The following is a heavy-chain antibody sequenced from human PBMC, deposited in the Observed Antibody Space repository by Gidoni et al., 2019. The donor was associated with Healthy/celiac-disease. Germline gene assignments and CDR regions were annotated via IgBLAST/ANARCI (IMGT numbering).Heavy chain of an antibody. CDR2: IWYDGSNK. Sequence: QVQLVESGGGVVQPGRSLRLSCAASGFTFSSYGMHWVRQAPGKGLEWVAVIWYDGSNKYYADSVKGRFTISRDNSKNTLYLQMNSLRAEDTAVYYCARDGWGIAAAGNDYWGQGTLVTVSS. J-gene: IGHJ4*02. CDR1: GFTFSSYG. D-gene: IGHD6-13*01. V-gene: IGHV3-33*01. CDR3: ARDGWGIAAAGNDY.